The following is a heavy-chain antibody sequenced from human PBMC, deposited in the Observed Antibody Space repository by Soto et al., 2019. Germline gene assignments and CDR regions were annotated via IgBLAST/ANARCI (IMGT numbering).Heavy chain of an antibody. V-gene: IGHV3-23*01. Sequence: GGSLRLSCAASGFTFSSYAMSWVRQAPGKGLEWVSAISGSGGSTYYADSVKGRFTISRDNSKNTLYLQMNSLRAEDTAVYYCAKDTRHLEITMIVVVITRAAFDIWGQGTMVTVSS. J-gene: IGHJ3*02. CDR2: ISGSGGST. D-gene: IGHD3-22*01. CDR1: GFTFSSYA. CDR3: AKDTRHLEITMIVVVITRAAFDI.